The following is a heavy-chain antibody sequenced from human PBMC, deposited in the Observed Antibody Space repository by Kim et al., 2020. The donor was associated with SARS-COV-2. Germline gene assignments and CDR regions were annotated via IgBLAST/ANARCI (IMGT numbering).Heavy chain of an antibody. CDR2: ISSSGSAI. Sequence: GGSLRLSCAASGFTFSDYFMNWIRQAPGKGLEWVSYISSSGSAIHYADSVRGRFTISRDNTKNSLYLQMNSLRAEDAAVYYCARGSGSNFGYFEYWGQGTLVTVSS. J-gene: IGHJ4*02. V-gene: IGHV3-11*04. CDR3: ARGSGSNFGYFEY. D-gene: IGHD1-26*01. CDR1: GFTFSDYF.